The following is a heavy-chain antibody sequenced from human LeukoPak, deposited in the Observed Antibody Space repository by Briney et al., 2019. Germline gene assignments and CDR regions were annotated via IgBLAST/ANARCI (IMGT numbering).Heavy chain of an antibody. Sequence: GGSLRLSCAASGFTFSSSAMSWVRQAPGKELEWVSAISNNGGYTYYADSVQGRFTIPRDNSKSTLCLQMNSLRAEDTAVYYCAKQLGYCSDGSCYFPYWGQGTLVTVSS. CDR1: GFTFSSSA. V-gene: IGHV3-23*01. CDR2: ISNNGGYT. J-gene: IGHJ4*02. D-gene: IGHD2-15*01. CDR3: AKQLGYCSDGSCYFPY.